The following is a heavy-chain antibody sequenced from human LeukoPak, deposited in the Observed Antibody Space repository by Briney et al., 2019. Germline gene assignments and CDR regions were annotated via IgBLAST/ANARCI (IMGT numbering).Heavy chain of an antibody. D-gene: IGHD6-19*01. Sequence: SETLSLTCTVSGDFTTSYYWSWIRQPPGKGLEWIGEINHSGSTNYNPSLKSRVTISVDTSKNQFSLKLSSVTAADTAVYYCARRKQWLVHWFDPWGQGTLVTVSS. J-gene: IGHJ5*02. CDR1: GDFTTSYY. CDR3: ARRKQWLVHWFDP. V-gene: IGHV4-34*01. CDR2: INHSGST.